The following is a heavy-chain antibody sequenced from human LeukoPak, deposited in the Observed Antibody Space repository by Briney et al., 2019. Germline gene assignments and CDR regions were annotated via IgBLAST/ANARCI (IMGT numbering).Heavy chain of an antibody. CDR3: ARDACGGDCYTYNWFDP. J-gene: IGHJ5*02. D-gene: IGHD2-21*02. Sequence: PGGSLRLSCAASGLTFDDYAMHWVRQAPGKGLEWVSGISWNSGSIGYADSVKGRFTISRDNAKKSLYLQMNSLRAEDTAVYYCARDACGGDCYTYNWFDPWGQGTLVTVSS. V-gene: IGHV3-9*01. CDR2: ISWNSGSI. CDR1: GLTFDDYA.